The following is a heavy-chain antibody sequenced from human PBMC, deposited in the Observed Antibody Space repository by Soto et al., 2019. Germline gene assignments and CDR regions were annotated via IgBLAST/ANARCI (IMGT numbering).Heavy chain of an antibody. CDR3: AREDKFGGVSVFDY. CDR2: IIPIFGTA. V-gene: IGHV1-69*01. Sequence: QVQLVQSGAEVKKPGSSVKVSCKSSGGTFRSYAISWVRQAPGQGLEWMGGIIPIFGTANYAQKFQGRVTITADESTSTAYVELSSLSSEDTAVYYCAREDKFGGVSVFDYWGQGTLVTVSS. D-gene: IGHD3-16*02. CDR1: GGTFRSYA. J-gene: IGHJ4*02.